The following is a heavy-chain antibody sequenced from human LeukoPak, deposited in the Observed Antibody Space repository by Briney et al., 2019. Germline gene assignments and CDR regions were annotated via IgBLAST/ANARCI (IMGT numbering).Heavy chain of an antibody. Sequence: GGSLRLSCAASGFTFSSYRMSWVRQAPGKGLEWVANIKQDGSEKYYVDSVKGRFTISRDNAKNSLYLQMNSLRAEDTAVYYCARDRASKWELLGFMDYWGQGTLVTVSS. D-gene: IGHD1-26*01. CDR2: IKQDGSEK. CDR1: GFTFSSYR. V-gene: IGHV3-7*01. CDR3: ARDRASKWELLGFMDY. J-gene: IGHJ4*02.